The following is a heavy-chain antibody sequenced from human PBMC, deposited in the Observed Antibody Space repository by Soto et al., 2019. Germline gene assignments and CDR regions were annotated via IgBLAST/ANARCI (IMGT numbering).Heavy chain of an antibody. CDR3: ARRYYSCFDY. J-gene: IGHJ4*02. Sequence: SETLSLTCTVSGGSISSYYWSWIRQPPGKGLEWIGYIYYSGSTNYNPSLKSRVTISVDTSKNQFSLKLSSVTAADTAVYYCARRYYSCFDYWGQGALVTVSS. D-gene: IGHD3-10*01. V-gene: IGHV4-59*08. CDR1: GGSISSYY. CDR2: IYYSGST.